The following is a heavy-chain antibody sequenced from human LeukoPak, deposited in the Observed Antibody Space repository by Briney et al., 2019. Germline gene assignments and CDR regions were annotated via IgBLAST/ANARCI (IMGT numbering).Heavy chain of an antibody. D-gene: IGHD5-18*01. CDR3: ASGGYSYGYMGYIDH. J-gene: IGHJ4*02. CDR2: INPKSGGT. CDR1: GYIFTGYY. V-gene: IGHV1-2*02. Sequence: GASVKVSCKASGYIFTGYYMQWVRQPRRQGLVGVRWINPKSGGTNYAQKCQVRVAKTMDTSISTAYMELRSLRSDDTGVYYCASGGYSYGYMGYIDHWGQGTLVTVSS.